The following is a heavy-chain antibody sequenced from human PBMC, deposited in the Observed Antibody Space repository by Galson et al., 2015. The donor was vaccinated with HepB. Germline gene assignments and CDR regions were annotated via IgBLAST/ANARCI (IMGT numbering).Heavy chain of an antibody. CDR3: AREGFSSGHAGIFDC. J-gene: IGHJ4*02. V-gene: IGHV3-30*04. D-gene: IGHD3-22*01. Sequence: SLRPSCAASGLIFSNSVMHWVRQAPGKGLEWVALISAGDGRNTNYADSVRGRFTISRDNSKNKVFLQMNSLRAEDTAVYYCAREGFSSGHAGIFDCWGQGALVTVSS. CDR1: GLIFSNSV. CDR2: ISAGDGRNT.